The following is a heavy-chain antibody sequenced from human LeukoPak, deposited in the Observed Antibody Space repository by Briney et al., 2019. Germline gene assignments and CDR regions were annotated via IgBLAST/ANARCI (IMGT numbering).Heavy chain of an antibody. V-gene: IGHV3-23*01. CDR1: GFTFSSYA. D-gene: IGHD6-13*01. CDR3: AKDLGEYSSSWPDY. Sequence: GGSLRLSCAASGFTFSSYAMSWVRQAPGKGLEWVSAISGSGGSTYYADSVKGRFTISRDNSKNTLYLQMNSLRADDTAVYYCAKDLGEYSSSWPDYWGQGTLVTVSS. CDR2: ISGSGGST. J-gene: IGHJ4*02.